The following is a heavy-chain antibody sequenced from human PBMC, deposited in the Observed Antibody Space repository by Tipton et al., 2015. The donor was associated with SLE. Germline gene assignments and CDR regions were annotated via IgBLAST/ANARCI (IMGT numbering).Heavy chain of an antibody. CDR2: IYYSGST. V-gene: IGHV4-59*01. J-gene: IGHJ3*02. CDR3: ARAEGSWDAFDI. CDR1: GGSISSYY. Sequence: TLSLTCTVSGGSISSYYWCWIRQPPGRGLEWIGYIYYSGSTNYNPSLKSRVTISVDTSKNQVSLKLSSVTAADTAVYYCARAEGSWDAFDIWGQGTMVTVSS. D-gene: IGHD2-15*01.